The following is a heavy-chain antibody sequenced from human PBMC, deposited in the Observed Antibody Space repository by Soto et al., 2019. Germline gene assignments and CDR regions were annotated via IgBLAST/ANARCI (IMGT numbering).Heavy chain of an antibody. CDR3: ARAGYSGNYSGMDV. CDR1: GVSISNYH. Sequence: SETLSLTCIVSGVSISNYHWSWIRQPAGKGLEWIGRIYTSGNTNYNPSLKSRVTMSLDTSKNQLSLRLTSMTAADTAVYFCARAGYSGNYSGMDVWGQGTTVTVSS. J-gene: IGHJ6*02. V-gene: IGHV4-4*07. D-gene: IGHD5-12*01. CDR2: IYTSGNT.